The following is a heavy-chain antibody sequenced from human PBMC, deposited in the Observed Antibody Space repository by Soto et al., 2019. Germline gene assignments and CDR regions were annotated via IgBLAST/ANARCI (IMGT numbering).Heavy chain of an antibody. CDR1: GFSFDDYA. D-gene: IGHD6-19*01. CDR3: ARVEQWLYIAKY. J-gene: IGHJ4*02. Sequence: EVQLVESGGGLVQPGRSLRLSCAASGFSFDDYAMHWVRQAPGKGLEWVTGISWNSGTIGYADSVKGRFTISRDNAKNTLYLQMNSLRGEDTAVYSCARVEQWLYIAKYWGQGTLVTVSS. V-gene: IGHV3-9*01. CDR2: ISWNSGTI.